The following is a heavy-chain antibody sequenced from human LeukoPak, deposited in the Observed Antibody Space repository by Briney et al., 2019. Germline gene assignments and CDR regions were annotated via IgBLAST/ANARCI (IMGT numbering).Heavy chain of an antibody. CDR1: GFTFSSYS. CDR3: ARITTYYYDSSGYGG. D-gene: IGHD3-22*01. CDR2: IYSGGST. V-gene: IGHV3-66*01. Sequence: GGSLRLSCAASGFTFSSYSMNWVRQAPGKGLEWVSVIYSGGSTYYADSVKGRFTISRDNSKNTLYLRMNSLRAEDTAVYYCARITTYYYDSSGYGGWGQGTLVTVSS. J-gene: IGHJ4*02.